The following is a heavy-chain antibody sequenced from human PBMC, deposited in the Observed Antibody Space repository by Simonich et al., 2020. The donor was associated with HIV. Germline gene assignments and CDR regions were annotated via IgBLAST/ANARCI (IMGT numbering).Heavy chain of an antibody. D-gene: IGHD3-10*01. V-gene: IGHV3-9*01. CDR1: GFTFDDYA. CDR2: MSGNSGSI. CDR3: AKDKGAYYGSGSPVY. Sequence: EVQLVESGGGLVQPGRSLRLSCAASGFTFDDYAMHWVRQAPGKGLEWVSGMSGNSGSIGYADSVKGRFTISRDNAKNSLYLQMNSLRAEDTALYYCAKDKGAYYGSGSPVYWGQGTLVTVSS. J-gene: IGHJ4*02.